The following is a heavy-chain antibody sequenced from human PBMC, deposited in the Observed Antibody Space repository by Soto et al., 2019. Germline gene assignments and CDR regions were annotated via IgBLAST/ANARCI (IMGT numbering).Heavy chain of an antibody. D-gene: IGHD3-9*01. V-gene: IGHV3-23*01. CDR1: GFAFDSYS. CDR2: ISSGGGSI. J-gene: IGHJ4*02. CDR3: AKEGDVLTFED. Sequence: EVQLLESGGDFVQPGGSLRLSCVASGFAFDSYSMSWVRQAPGKGLEWVSGISSGGGSIWYADSVRGRFTISRDNPKNTLYLEIHGLRAEDTARYYCAKEGDVLTFEDWGQGTVVTVSS.